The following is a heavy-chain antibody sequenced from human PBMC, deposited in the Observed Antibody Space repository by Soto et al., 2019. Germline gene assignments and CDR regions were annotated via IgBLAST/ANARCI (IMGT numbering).Heavy chain of an antibody. V-gene: IGHV1-18*01. CDR1: GYTFTSYG. CDR2: ISGDNGNT. J-gene: IGHJ6*01. CDR3: ARDLWGYCGVDCYPLEV. Sequence: ASVKVSCKASGYTFTSYGISWVRQAPGQGLEWMGWISGDNGNTNYAQKLQGRVTMTTDTSTSTAYMELRSLRSDDTAVYYCARDLWGYCGVDCYPLEVWGQGTTVTVSS. D-gene: IGHD2-21*02.